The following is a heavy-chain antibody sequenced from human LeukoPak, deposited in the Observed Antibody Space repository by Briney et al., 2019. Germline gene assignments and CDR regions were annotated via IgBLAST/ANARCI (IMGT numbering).Heavy chain of an antibody. D-gene: IGHD2-21*01. CDR2: INPNSCGT. CDR1: GYTFTDYY. J-gene: IGHJ4*02. CDR3: ARGRYCGETTCSDFDS. V-gene: IGHV1-2*02. Sequence: GASVKVSCKASGYTFTDYYMHGVRQAPGPGLEWMGWINPNSCGTDYAQKFQGRVTLIRDTSISTAYMELSRLTSDDTAVYYCARGRYCGETTCSDFDSWGQGTLVTVS.